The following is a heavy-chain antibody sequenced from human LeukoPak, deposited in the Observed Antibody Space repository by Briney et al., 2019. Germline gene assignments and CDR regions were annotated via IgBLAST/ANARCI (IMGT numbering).Heavy chain of an antibody. D-gene: IGHD3-10*02. CDR2: ISSSGSTI. J-gene: IGHJ6*04. Sequence: PGGSLRLSCAASGFTFSSYEMNWVRQAPGKGLEWVSYISSSGSTIYYADSVRGRFTISRDNAKNSLYLQMNSLRAEDAAVYYCAELGITMIGGVWGKGTTVTISS. CDR3: AELGITMIGGV. CDR1: GFTFSSYE. V-gene: IGHV3-48*03.